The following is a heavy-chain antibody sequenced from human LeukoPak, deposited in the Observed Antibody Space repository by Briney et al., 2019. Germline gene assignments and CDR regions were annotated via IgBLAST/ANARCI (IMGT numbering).Heavy chain of an antibody. Sequence: GGSLRLSCAVSGFTLSTNYMNWVRQAPGKGLEWVSVIYSGGSTYYSDSVKGGFTVSRDLSSNTGLLQMNSLRVEDTAMYYCARDPLHWGQGTLVTVSS. J-gene: IGHJ4*02. CDR2: IYSGGST. CDR3: ARDPLH. CDR1: GFTLSTNY. V-gene: IGHV3-53*01.